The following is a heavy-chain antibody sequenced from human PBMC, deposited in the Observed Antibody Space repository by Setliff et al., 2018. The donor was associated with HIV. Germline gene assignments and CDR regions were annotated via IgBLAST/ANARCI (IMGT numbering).Heavy chain of an antibody. CDR2: ITPSGDT. V-gene: IGHV4-34*01. CDR1: GGSVSGHY. D-gene: IGHD1-1*01. Sequence: PSETLSLTCAVYGGSVSGHYWGWFRQPPGKGLEWIGEITPSGDTNYIPSLKSRVTISLDTSKNQFSLNLNSVTAADTAVYYCSNWNTTVDADSWGQGTLVTVSS. J-gene: IGHJ4*02. CDR3: SNWNTTVDADS.